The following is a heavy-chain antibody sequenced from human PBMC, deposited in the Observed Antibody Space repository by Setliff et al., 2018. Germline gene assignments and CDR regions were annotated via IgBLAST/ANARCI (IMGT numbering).Heavy chain of an antibody. Sequence: GGSLRLSCAASGFSFCGSAVYWVRQASVKGLEWIGRIRGRTDNYATAYAASVRGRFTISRDDSKNTAYLQMNSLKTEYTAVYYCTFARDGYDVFDIWGQGTMVTVSS. CDR2: IRGRTDNYAT. CDR1: GFSFCGSA. V-gene: IGHV3-73*01. CDR3: TFARDGYDVFDI. J-gene: IGHJ3*02. D-gene: IGHD5-18*01.